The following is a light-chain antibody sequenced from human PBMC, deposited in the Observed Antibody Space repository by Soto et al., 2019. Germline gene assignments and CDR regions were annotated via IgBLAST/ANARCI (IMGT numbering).Light chain of an antibody. Sequence: EIVLTQSPGTLSLSTGARATLSCRASQSISSSYLAWYQQKPGQAPRLLIYAASSRATGIPDRFSGSGSGTDFTLTISRLEPEDFAVYYCQQYGSSSYTFGQGTQLEIK. CDR1: QSISSSY. J-gene: IGKJ2*01. V-gene: IGKV3-20*01. CDR3: QQYGSSSYT. CDR2: AAS.